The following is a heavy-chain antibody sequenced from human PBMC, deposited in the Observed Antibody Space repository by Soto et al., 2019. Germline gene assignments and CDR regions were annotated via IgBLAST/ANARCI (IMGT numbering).Heavy chain of an antibody. CDR3: ARSIRGIYFWSGYSAYDY. CDR1: GYSFTSYW. V-gene: IGHV5-51*01. D-gene: IGHD3-3*01. J-gene: IGHJ4*02. CDR2: IYPGDSDT. Sequence: GESLKISCKGSGYSFTSYWIGWVRQMPGKGLEGMGIIYPGDSDTRYSPSFQGQVTLSADKSISTAYLQWSSLKGSDTAMYYCARSIRGIYFWSGYSAYDYWGQGTLVTVSS.